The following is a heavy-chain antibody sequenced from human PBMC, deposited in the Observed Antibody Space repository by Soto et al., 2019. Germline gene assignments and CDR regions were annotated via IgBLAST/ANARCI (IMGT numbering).Heavy chain of an antibody. CDR2: MNPNSGNT. V-gene: IGHV1-8*01. CDR1: GYTFTSYY. Sequence: ASVKVSCKASGYTFTSYYINWVRQATGQGLEWMGWMNPNSGNTGYAQKFQGRVTMTRNTSISTAYMELSSLRSEDTAVYYCARGRSSSAWFDPWGQGTLVTVS. CDR3: ARGRSSSAWFDP. D-gene: IGHD6-13*01. J-gene: IGHJ5*02.